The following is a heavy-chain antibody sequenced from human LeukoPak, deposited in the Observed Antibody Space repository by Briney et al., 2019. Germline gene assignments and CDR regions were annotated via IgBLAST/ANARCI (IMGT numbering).Heavy chain of an antibody. J-gene: IGHJ3*02. CDR3: ARETRLPHNDILINRRAFDI. CDR1: GFSFSSYR. Sequence: GGSLRLSCAASGFSFSSYRMSWVRQAPGTGLEWVANIKQDGTEKYYVDSVKGRFTISRDNSKNTLYLQMNSLTIEDTAVYYCARETRLPHNDILINRRAFDIWGQGTILTVSS. CDR2: IKQDGTEK. V-gene: IGHV3-7*01. D-gene: IGHD3-9*01.